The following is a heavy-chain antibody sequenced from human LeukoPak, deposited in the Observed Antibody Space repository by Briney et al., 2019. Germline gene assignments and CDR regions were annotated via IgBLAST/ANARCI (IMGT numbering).Heavy chain of an antibody. Sequence: PSETLSLTCTVSGGSISTYYWSWIRQPPGKGLEWIGYIYYSGSTNYNPSLKSRVTISVDTSKNQFSLKLSSVTAADTAVYYCASWVEATAIPEFDYWGQGTLVTVSS. CDR2: IYYSGST. J-gene: IGHJ4*02. V-gene: IGHV4-59*01. D-gene: IGHD2-2*02. CDR3: ASWVEATAIPEFDY. CDR1: GGSISTYY.